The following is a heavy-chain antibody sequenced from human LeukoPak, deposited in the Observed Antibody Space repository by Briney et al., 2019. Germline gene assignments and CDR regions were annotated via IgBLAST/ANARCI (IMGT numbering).Heavy chain of an antibody. CDR2: ISTYNGNT. J-gene: IGHJ5*02. CDR3: ARSRVGSSWYNWFDP. CDR1: GYTFTDYY. V-gene: IGHV1-18*04. D-gene: IGHD6-13*01. Sequence: ASVKVSCKASGYTFTDYYIHWVRQAPGQGLEWMGWISTYNGNTNYAQKLQGRVTMTTDTSTSTAYMELRSLRSDDTAVYYCARSRVGSSWYNWFDPWGQGTLVTVSS.